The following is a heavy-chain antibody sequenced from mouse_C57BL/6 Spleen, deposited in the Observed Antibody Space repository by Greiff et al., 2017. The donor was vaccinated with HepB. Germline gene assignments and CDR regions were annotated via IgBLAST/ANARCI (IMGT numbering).Heavy chain of an antibody. V-gene: IGHV1-82*01. CDR3: ARVYGKDGGYAMDY. Sequence: VQLQQSGPELVKPGASVKISCKASGYAFSSSWMHWVKQRPGKGLEWIGRIYPGDGDTNYNGKFKGKATLTADKSSSTAYMQLSSLTSEDSAVYLCARVYGKDGGYAMDYWGQGTSVTVSS. CDR1: GYAFSSSW. D-gene: IGHD2-1*01. J-gene: IGHJ4*01. CDR2: IYPGDGDT.